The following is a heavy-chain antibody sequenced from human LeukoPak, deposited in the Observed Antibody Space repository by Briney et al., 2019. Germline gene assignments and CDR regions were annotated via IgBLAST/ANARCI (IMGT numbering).Heavy chain of an antibody. Sequence: SQTLSLTCTVSGGSISSGGYYWSWIRQHPGKGLEWIGYIYYSGSTYYNPSLKSRVTISVDTSKNQFSLKLSSVTAADTAVYYCARDHGIAARPLYGYYYGMDVWGQGTTVTVSS. CDR2: IYYSGST. V-gene: IGHV4-31*03. D-gene: IGHD6-6*01. CDR1: GGSISSGGYY. J-gene: IGHJ6*02. CDR3: ARDHGIAARPLYGYYYGMDV.